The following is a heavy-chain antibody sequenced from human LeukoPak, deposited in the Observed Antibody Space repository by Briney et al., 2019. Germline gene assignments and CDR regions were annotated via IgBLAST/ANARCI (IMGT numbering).Heavy chain of an antibody. J-gene: IGHJ4*02. Sequence: ASVKVSCKASGFSFTSHSISWVRQAPGQGLEWMGWISTNNGNTNYAQRFKGRVTMTTDTYTTTAYMEVMSLTSDDTAVYYCARGGLGRGWSDFWSAYLPLDYWGQGTLVTVPS. D-gene: IGHD3-3*01. CDR3: ARGGLGRGWSDFWSAYLPLDY. CDR1: GFSFTSHS. V-gene: IGHV1-18*01. CDR2: ISTNNGNT.